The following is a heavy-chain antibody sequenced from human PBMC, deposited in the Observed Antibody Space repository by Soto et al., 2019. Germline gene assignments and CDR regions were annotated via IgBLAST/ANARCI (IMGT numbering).Heavy chain of an antibody. V-gene: IGHV1-18*01. CDR3: ARGLGCTNCVCYHDAFDI. J-gene: IGHJ3*02. Sequence: ASVKVSCKASGYTFTSYGISWVRQAPGQGLEWMGWISAYNGNTNYAQKLQGRVTMTTDTSTNPSYLELRSLTADDTAVYYCARGLGCTNCVCYHDAFDIWGQETMVTV. D-gene: IGHD2-8*01. CDR2: ISAYNGNT. CDR1: GYTFTSYG.